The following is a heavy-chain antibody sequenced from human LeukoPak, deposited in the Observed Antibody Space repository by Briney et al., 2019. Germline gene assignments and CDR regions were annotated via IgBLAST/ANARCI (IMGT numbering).Heavy chain of an antibody. D-gene: IGHD2-2*01. CDR2: IYTSGST. CDR1: GGSISSYY. Sequence: SETLSLTCTVSGGSISSYYWSWIRQPAGKGLEWIGRIYTSGSTNYNPSLKSRVTMSVDTSKNQFSLKLSSVTAADTAVYYCARDGRVYCSSTSCYFDWFDPWGQGTLVTVSS. V-gene: IGHV4-4*07. CDR3: ARDGRVYCSSTSCYFDWFDP. J-gene: IGHJ5*02.